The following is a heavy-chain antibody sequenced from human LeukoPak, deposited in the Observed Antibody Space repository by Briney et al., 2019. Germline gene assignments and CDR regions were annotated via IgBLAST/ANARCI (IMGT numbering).Heavy chain of an antibody. Sequence: GGSLRLSCVASGFTFSSYWMTWVRQAPGKGLEWVANIKTDGSQIYYVDSVKGRFTISRDNAKNTVYLQMNSLRAEDTAVYYCAKDRQWLVRGWFDPWGQGTLVTVSS. CDR1: GFTFSSYW. CDR2: IKTDGSQI. J-gene: IGHJ5*02. V-gene: IGHV3-7*03. D-gene: IGHD6-19*01. CDR3: AKDRQWLVRGWFDP.